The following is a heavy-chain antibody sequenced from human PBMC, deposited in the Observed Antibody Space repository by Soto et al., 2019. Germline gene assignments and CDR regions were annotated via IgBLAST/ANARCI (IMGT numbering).Heavy chain of an antibody. CDR2: ISSSSSTI. CDR1: GFTFSSYS. J-gene: IGHJ6*02. D-gene: IGHD3-10*01. V-gene: IGHV3-48*02. CDR3: ATEKDRGYYYYGMDV. Sequence: LRLSCAASGFTFSSYSMNWVRQATGKGLEWVSYISSSSSTIYYADSVKGRFTISRDNAKNSLYLQMNSLRDEDTAVYYCATEKDRGYYYYGMDVWGQGTTVTVSS.